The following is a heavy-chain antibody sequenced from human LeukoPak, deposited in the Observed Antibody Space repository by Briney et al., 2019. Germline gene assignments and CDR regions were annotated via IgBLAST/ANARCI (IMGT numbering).Heavy chain of an antibody. D-gene: IGHD2-8*01. CDR3: ARHSQSNGPWDS. V-gene: IGHV4-59*08. CDR1: GGSISSYY. CDR2: IYYSGST. Sequence: PSETLSLTCTVSGGSISSYYWSWIRQPPGKGLEWIGYIYYSGSTNYNPSLKSRVTTSVDTSKNQFSLKLSSVTAADTAVYYCARHSQSNGPWDSWGQGTLVTVSS. J-gene: IGHJ4*02.